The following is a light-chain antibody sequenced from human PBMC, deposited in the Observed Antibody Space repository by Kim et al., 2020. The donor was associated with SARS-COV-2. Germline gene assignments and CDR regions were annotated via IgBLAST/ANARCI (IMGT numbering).Light chain of an antibody. Sequence: VPSAYAGRGASLGGNCVQWYQQRPGGAPPTVIYEDSTIPSGVPDRFSGSIDSSSNSASLTNSGMKTEDEADYYCQSYDSSNVVFGGGTQLTVL. J-gene: IGLJ2*01. CDR1: GASLGGNC. CDR3: QSYDSSNVV. V-gene: IGLV6-57*02. CDR2: EDS.